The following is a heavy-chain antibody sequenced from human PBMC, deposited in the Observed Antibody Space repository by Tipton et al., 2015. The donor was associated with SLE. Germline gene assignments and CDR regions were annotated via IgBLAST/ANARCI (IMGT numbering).Heavy chain of an antibody. D-gene: IGHD5-12*01. V-gene: IGHV4-4*07. CDR1: GGSFGGYY. CDR2: IYNSGIT. J-gene: IGHJ4*02. CDR3: ARGGVGGYDYFDY. Sequence: TLSLTCSIYGGSFGGYYWNWVRQPAGKGLEWIGLIYNSGITNYNPSLQSRVTLSVDTSKNHFSLNLSSVTAADTAVYYCARGGVGGYDYFDYWGQGALVTVSS.